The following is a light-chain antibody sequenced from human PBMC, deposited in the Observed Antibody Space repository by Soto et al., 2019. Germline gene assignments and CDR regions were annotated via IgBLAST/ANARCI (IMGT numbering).Light chain of an antibody. V-gene: IGKV3-11*01. CDR2: DAY. J-gene: IGKJ4*01. Sequence: EIVLTQSPATLSLSPGERATLSFRASQSVSSYLAWYQQKPGQAPRLLIYDAYNRATGIPARFSGSGSGTDFTLTNSSIEPEDFAVYYCQQRSNWPPVLTFGGGTKVEIK. CDR1: QSVSSY. CDR3: QQRSNWPPVLT.